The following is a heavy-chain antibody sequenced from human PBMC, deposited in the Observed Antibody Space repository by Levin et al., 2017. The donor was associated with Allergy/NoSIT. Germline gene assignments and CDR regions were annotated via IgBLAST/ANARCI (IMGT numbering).Heavy chain of an antibody. CDR1: GDSISTGHYY. Sequence: SETLSLTCTVSGDSISTGHYYWSWIRQHPGKGLEWIGHIYYTGPTYYNPSLRSRLSISVDTSENQFSLKLTSLTAADTAVYYCARIRNAGGKGWFDTWGQGTLVTVSS. J-gene: IGHJ5*02. CDR3: ARIRNAGGKGWFDT. CDR2: IYYTGPT. D-gene: IGHD4-23*01. V-gene: IGHV4-31*03.